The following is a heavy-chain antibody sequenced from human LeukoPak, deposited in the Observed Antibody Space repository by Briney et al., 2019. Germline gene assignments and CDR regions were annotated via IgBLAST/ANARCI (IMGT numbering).Heavy chain of an antibody. Sequence: GASVKVSCKASGRTFSSYAISWVRQAPGQGLEWMGRIIPILGIANYAQKFQGRVTITADKSTSTVYMELSSLRSEDTAVYYCATSLEYSSSSLPWGQGTLVTVSS. V-gene: IGHV1-69*04. D-gene: IGHD6-6*01. CDR2: IIPILGIA. J-gene: IGHJ5*02. CDR3: ATSLEYSSSSLP. CDR1: GRTFSSYA.